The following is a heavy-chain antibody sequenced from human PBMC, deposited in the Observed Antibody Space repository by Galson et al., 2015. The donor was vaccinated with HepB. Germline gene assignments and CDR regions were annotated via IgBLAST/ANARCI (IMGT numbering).Heavy chain of an antibody. CDR3: AGRGFSSTSVDY. CDR1: GFTFSDYY. D-gene: IGHD2-2*01. CDR2: ISSSGSTI. Sequence: SLRLSCAASGFTFSDYYMSWIRQAPGKGLEWVSYISSSGSTIYYADSVKGRFTISRDNAKNSLYLQMNSLRAEDTAVYYCAGRGFSSTSVDYWGQGTLVTVSS. J-gene: IGHJ4*02. V-gene: IGHV3-11*01.